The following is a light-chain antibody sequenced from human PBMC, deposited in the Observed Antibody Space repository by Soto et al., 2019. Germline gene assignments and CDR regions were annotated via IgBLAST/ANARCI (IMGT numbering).Light chain of an antibody. CDR3: QTYTNVPE. Sequence: DIQMTQSPSSLSASVGDRVTITCRASQGISNYLAWYQQIPGKVPKLLISPASTLQSGVPSRFSGSGSGTDVTLTISSLQPEDVATYYWQTYTNVPEFGGGTKVEIK. V-gene: IGKV1-27*01. CDR2: PAS. CDR1: QGISNY. J-gene: IGKJ4*02.